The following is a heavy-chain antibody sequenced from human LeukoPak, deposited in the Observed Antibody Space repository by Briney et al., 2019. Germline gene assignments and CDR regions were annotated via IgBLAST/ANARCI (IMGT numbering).Heavy chain of an antibody. CDR3: ARDYGTYYYYYGMDV. CDR2: ISYDGSNK. CDR1: GFTFRSYT. V-gene: IGHV3-30-3*01. J-gene: IGHJ6*02. D-gene: IGHD3-16*01. Sequence: GESLRLSCAASGFTFRSYTMNWVRQAPGKGLEWVAVISYDGSNKYYADSVKGRFTISRDNSKNTLYLQMNSLRAEDTAVYYCARDYGTYYYYYGMDVWGQGTTVTVSS.